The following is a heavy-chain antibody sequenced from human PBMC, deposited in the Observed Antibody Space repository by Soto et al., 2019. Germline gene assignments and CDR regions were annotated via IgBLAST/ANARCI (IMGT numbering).Heavy chain of an antibody. CDR3: ARRGAVAPSDAFDI. CDR1: EFGFTTYW. CDR2: IYPGDSDT. V-gene: IGHV5-51*01. D-gene: IGHD6-19*01. J-gene: IGHJ3*02. Sequence: PGESLKISCKGSEFGFTTYWIAWVRQMPGKGLEWMGIIYPGDSDTRYSPSFQGQVTISADKSISTAYLQWSSLKASDTAMYYCARRGAVAPSDAFDIWGQGTLVTVSS.